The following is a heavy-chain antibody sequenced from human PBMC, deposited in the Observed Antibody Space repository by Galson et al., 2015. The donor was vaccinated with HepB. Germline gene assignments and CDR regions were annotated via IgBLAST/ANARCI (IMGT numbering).Heavy chain of an antibody. Sequence: SVKVSCKASGGSFNAYPISWVRQAPGQGLEWLGRIFPIGGTPIYAQTLKGRVTITADKSTSTVYMELTTLRSEDTAVYYCARLKAAAEDYFYSGMDIWGQGTTVIVSS. CDR3: ARLKAAAEDYFYSGMDI. V-gene: IGHV1-69*08. D-gene: IGHD6-13*01. CDR1: GGSFNAYP. J-gene: IGHJ6*01. CDR2: IFPIGGTP.